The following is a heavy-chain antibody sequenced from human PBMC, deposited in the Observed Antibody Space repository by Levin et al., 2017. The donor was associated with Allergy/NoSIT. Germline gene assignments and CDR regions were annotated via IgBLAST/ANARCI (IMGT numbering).Heavy chain of an antibody. V-gene: IGHV1-46*01. CDR3: AREVVVVPAARNVDNGMDV. Sequence: ASVKVSCKASGYTFTSYYMHWVRQAPGQGPEWMGVINPGGGTTTYAQKLQGRVTMTRDTSTRTVYMELSSLTSEDTAVYYCAREVVVVPAARNVDNGMDVWGLGTAVTVSS. D-gene: IGHD2-2*01. J-gene: IGHJ6*02. CDR2: INPGGGTT. CDR1: GYTFTSYY.